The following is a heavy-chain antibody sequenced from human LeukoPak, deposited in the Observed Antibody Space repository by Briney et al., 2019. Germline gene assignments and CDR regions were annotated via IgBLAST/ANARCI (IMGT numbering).Heavy chain of an antibody. V-gene: IGHV3-66*01. CDR3: ARVPQSMLSNWFDP. D-gene: IGHD2-8*01. CDR2: IYSGGST. CDR1: EFSVGSNY. J-gene: IGHJ5*02. Sequence: GGSLRLSCAASEFSVGSNYMTWVRQAPGKGLEWVSLIYSGGSTYYADSVKGRFTISRDNSKNTLYLQMNSLRAEDTALYYCARVPQSMLSNWFDPWGQGTLVTVSS.